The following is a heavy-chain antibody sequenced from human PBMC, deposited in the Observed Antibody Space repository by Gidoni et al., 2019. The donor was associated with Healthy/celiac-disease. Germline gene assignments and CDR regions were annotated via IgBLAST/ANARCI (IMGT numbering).Heavy chain of an antibody. J-gene: IGHJ6*02. CDR2: IYHGGST. CDR1: GGSISSSNW. CDR3: ARSLNYDFWSGYYYYGMDV. D-gene: IGHD3-3*01. Sequence: QVQLQESGPGLVKPSGTLSLTCAVSGGSISSSNWWSWVRQPPGKGLEWIGEIYHGGSTNYNPSLKSRVTISVDKSKNQFSLKLSSVTAADTAVYYCARSLNYDFWSGYYYYGMDVWGQGTTVTVSS. V-gene: IGHV4-4*02.